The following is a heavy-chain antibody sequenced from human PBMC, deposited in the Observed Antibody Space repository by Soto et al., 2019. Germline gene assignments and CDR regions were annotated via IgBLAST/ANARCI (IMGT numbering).Heavy chain of an antibody. D-gene: IGHD3-9*01. V-gene: IGHV1-46*01. Sequence: ASVKVSCKASGYTFTSYYMHWVRQAPGQGLEWMGIINPSGGSTSYAQKFQGRVTMTRDTSTSTVYMELSSLRSEDTAVYYCARVGSYYDTPLRGSFDYWGQGTLVTVSS. J-gene: IGHJ4*02. CDR3: ARVGSYYDTPLRGSFDY. CDR1: GYTFTSYY. CDR2: INPSGGST.